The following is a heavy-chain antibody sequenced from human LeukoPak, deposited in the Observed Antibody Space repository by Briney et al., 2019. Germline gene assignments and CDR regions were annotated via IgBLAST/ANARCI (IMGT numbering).Heavy chain of an antibody. J-gene: IGHJ5*02. CDR1: GFSISSSSYY. Sequence: PSETLSLTCTVSGFSISSSSYYWGWIRQPPGKGLEWIGSIYYSGSTYYNPSFKSRVTISVDTSNNQFSLKLSSVTTADTAVYYCARHGLLWFGELLSWFDPWGQGTLVTVSS. V-gene: IGHV4-39*01. D-gene: IGHD3-10*01. CDR3: ARHGLLWFGELLSWFDP. CDR2: IYYSGST.